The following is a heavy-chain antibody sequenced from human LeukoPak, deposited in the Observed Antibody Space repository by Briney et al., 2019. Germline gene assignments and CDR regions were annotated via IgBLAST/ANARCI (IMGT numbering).Heavy chain of an antibody. V-gene: IGHV1-69*05. D-gene: IGHD2-21*02. Sequence: SVKVSCKASGGTFSSYAISWVRQAPGQGLEWMGGIIPIFGTANYAQKFQGRVTITTDESTSTAYMELSSLRSEDTAVYYCARAPDRGDRLDYWGQGTLVTVSS. CDR1: GGTFSSYA. CDR2: IIPIFGTA. CDR3: ARAPDRGDRLDY. J-gene: IGHJ4*02.